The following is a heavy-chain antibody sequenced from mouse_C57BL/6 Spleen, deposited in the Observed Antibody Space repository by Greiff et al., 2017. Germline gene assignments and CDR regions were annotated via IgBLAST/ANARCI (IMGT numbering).Heavy chain of an antibody. J-gene: IGHJ2*02. Sequence: QVQLQQPGAELVRPGSSVKLSCKASGYTFTSYWMDWVKQRPGQGLEWIGNIYPSDSETHYNQKFKDKATLTVDKSSSTAYMQLSSLTSEDQAVYYCARDIRGDYWGQGTSLTVSS. CDR2: IYPSDSET. V-gene: IGHV1-61*01. CDR1: GYTFTSYW. CDR3: ARDIRGDY. D-gene: IGHD1-1*01.